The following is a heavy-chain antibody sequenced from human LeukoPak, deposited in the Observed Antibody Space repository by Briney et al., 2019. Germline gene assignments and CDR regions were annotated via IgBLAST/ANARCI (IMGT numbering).Heavy chain of an antibody. CDR3: ARIYIAAAGRNWFDP. V-gene: IGHV2-70*11. CDR2: IDWDDDK. D-gene: IGHD6-13*01. CDR1: GFSLSTSGMC. J-gene: IGHJ5*02. Sequence: SGPALVKPTQTLTLTCTFSGFSLSTSGMCVSWIRQPPGKALEWLARIDWDDDKYYSTSLKTRLTISKDTSKNQVVLTMTNMDPVDTATYYCARIYIAAAGRNWFDPWGQGTLVTVSS.